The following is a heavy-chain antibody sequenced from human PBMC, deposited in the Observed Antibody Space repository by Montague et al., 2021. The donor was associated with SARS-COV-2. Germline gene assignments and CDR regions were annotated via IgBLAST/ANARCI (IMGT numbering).Heavy chain of an antibody. CDR3: ARGRGSYYVPYYYYYAMDV. CDR2: IAISGTTI. Sequence: SLRLSCAASGFTFSDYYMSWTRQAPGKGLEWLSYIAISGTTIYYADSVKARVTISRDDAENSLYLQMNSLRAEDTAVYYCARGRGSYYVPYYYYYAMDVWGQRTAVTVSS. J-gene: IGHJ6*02. D-gene: IGHD3-10*01. V-gene: IGHV3-11*01. CDR1: GFTFSDYY.